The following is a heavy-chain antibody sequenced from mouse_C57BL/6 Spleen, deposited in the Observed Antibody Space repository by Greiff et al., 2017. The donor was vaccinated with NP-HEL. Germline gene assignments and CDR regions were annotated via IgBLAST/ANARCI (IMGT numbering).Heavy chain of an antibody. Sequence: QQSCKASGYTFTSYWMHWVKQRPGRGLEWIGRIDPNSGGTKYNEEFKSKATLTVDKPSSTAYMQLSSLTSEDSAVYYCARRWGTTKDYAMDYWGQGTSVTVSS. J-gene: IGHJ4*01. CDR3: ARRWGTTKDYAMDY. CDR2: IDPNSGGT. D-gene: IGHD1-1*01. CDR1: GYTFTSYW. V-gene: IGHV1-72*01.